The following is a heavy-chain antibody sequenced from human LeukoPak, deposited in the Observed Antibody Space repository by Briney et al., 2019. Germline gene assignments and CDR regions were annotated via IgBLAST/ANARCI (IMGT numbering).Heavy chain of an antibody. Sequence: SETLSLTCVVYGGSYSAYSWNWIRQSPGKGLEWIGEINHSGSTNSNPSLKSRVTISVDTSKNQFSLKLSSVTAADTAVYYCARDRPYSASASLFDFWGQGTLVTVSS. V-gene: IGHV4-34*01. D-gene: IGHD1-26*01. CDR1: GGSYSAYS. J-gene: IGHJ4*02. CDR3: ARDRPYSASASLFDF. CDR2: INHSGST.